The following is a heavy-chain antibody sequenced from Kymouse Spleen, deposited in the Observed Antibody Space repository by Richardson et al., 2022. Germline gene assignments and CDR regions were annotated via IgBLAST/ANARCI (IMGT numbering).Heavy chain of an antibody. CDR1: GFTFSSYS. J-gene: IGHJ6*02. Sequence: EVQLVESGGGLVKPGGSLRLSCAASGFTFSSYSMNWVRQAPGKGLEWVSSISSSSSYIYYADSVKGRFTISRDNAKNSLYLQMNSLRAEDTAVYYCARDRDDFWSGYYTDYYYYYGMDVWGQGTTVTVSS. CDR2: ISSSSSYI. V-gene: IGHV3-21*03. CDR3: ARDRDDFWSGYYTDYYYYYGMDV. D-gene: IGHD3-3*01.